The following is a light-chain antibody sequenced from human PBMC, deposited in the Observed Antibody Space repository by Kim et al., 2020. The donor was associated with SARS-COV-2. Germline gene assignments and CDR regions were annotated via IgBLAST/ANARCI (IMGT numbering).Light chain of an antibody. Sequence: SPGERALLSCRASKSVSSNLAWYQQKPGQAPRLLIYGASTRATGIPARFSGSGSGTEFTLTISSLQSEDFAVYYCQQYNNWPPMYTFGQGTKLEIK. J-gene: IGKJ2*01. V-gene: IGKV3-15*01. CDR1: KSVSSN. CDR3: QQYNNWPPMYT. CDR2: GAS.